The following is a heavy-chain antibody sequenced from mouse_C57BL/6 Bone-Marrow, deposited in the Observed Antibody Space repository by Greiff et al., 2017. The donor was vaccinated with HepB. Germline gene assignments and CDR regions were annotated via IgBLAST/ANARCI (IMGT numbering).Heavy chain of an antibody. V-gene: IGHV1-81*01. J-gene: IGHJ1*03. CDR2: IYPRSGNT. CDR3: ARWGDSYFDV. Sequence: VQLQQSGAELARPGASVKLSCKASGYTFTSYGISWVKQRTGQGLGWIGEIYPRSGNTYYNEKFKGKATLTADKSSSTAYMELRSLTSEDSAVYVCARWGDSYFDVWGTGTTVTVSS. CDR1: GYTFTSYG. D-gene: IGHD2-13*01.